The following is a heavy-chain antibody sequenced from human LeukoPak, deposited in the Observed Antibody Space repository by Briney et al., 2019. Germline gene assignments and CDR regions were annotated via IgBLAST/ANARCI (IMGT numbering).Heavy chain of an antibody. CDR2: IYTSGGT. Sequence: SETLSLTCTVSGGSLSNYSWTWVRQPAGKGLEWIGRIYTSGGTNYNASLKSRVTISVDKSKNQFSLKLSSVTAADTAVYYCALGTMIRGVIKSPFDYWGQGTLVTVSS. CDR1: GGSLSNYS. CDR3: ALGTMIRGVIKSPFDY. D-gene: IGHD3-10*01. V-gene: IGHV4-4*07. J-gene: IGHJ4*02.